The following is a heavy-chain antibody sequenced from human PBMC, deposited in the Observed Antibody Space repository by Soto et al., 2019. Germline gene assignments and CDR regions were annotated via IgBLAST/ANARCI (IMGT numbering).Heavy chain of an antibody. V-gene: IGHV4-39*01. CDR2: IYYSGST. Sequence: SETLSLTCTVSGGSISSSSYYWGWIRQPPGKGLEWIGSIYYSGSTYYNPSLKSRVTISVDTSKNQFSLKLSSVTAADTAVYYCAGKHHDSSGYQESNWFDPWGQGTLVTVSS. J-gene: IGHJ5*02. D-gene: IGHD3-22*01. CDR1: GGSISSSSYY. CDR3: AGKHHDSSGYQESNWFDP.